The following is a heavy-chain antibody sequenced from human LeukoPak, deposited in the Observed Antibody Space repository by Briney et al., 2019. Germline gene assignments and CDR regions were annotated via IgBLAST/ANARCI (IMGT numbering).Heavy chain of an antibody. CDR1: GFTFSSYG. CDR3: ARGMIRGALWCVDF. D-gene: IGHD4/OR15-4a*01. V-gene: IGHV3-30*03. CDR2: VSSDGSIK. J-gene: IGHJ4*02. Sequence: GGSLRLSCAASGFTFSSYGIHWVRQAPGKGLEWVAVVSSDGSIKYYADSGKGRFTISRDNAGNSVFLLLQSLTVEDTAVYYCARGMIRGALWCVDFWGLGSLVTVSS.